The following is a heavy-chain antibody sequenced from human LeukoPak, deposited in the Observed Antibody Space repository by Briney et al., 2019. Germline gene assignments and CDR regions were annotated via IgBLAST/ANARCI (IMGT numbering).Heavy chain of an antibody. Sequence: PSETLSLTCTVSGGSISSYYWSWIRQPPVKGLEWIGYIYYSGSTNYNPSLKSRVTISVDTSKNQFSLKLSSVTAADTAAYYCARGPDFWSGYYSFDYWGQGTLVTVSS. CDR3: ARGPDFWSGYYSFDY. CDR1: GGSISSYY. J-gene: IGHJ4*02. CDR2: IYYSGST. D-gene: IGHD3-3*01. V-gene: IGHV4-59*01.